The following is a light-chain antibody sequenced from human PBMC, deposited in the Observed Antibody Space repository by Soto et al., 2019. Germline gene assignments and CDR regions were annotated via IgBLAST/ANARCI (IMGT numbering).Light chain of an antibody. J-gene: IGKJ1*01. CDR2: DVS. Sequence: EILMTQSPATLSVSPGERATLSCRASQSVSSNLAWYQQKPGQSPRLVINDVSTRATGIPARFSGSGSWTDFTLTISSLQSEDFAVYFCQQYKNWPPTFGQGTKVEIK. V-gene: IGKV3-15*01. CDR3: QQYKNWPPT. CDR1: QSVSSN.